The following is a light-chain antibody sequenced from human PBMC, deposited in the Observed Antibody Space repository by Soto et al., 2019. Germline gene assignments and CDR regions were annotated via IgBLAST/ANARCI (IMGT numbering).Light chain of an antibody. Sequence: ILTTLSPARLRGAPGESATLSCRASQSVSSNLAWYQHKPGQAPRLLIYGTSTRATGIPARFSGSGSGTEFTLTISSLQSEDFAVYYCQHYNNWPRTFGQGTKVDI. CDR1: QSVSSN. J-gene: IGKJ1*01. CDR2: GTS. CDR3: QHYNNWPRT. V-gene: IGKV3-15*01.